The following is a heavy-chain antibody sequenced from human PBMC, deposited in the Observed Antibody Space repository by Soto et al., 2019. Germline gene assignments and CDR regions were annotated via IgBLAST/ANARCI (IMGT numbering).Heavy chain of an antibody. CDR3: VREGYCSGSTCLYKWFDP. J-gene: IGHJ5*02. Sequence: EVQLVESGGGLVQPGGSLRLSCAASGFSFSSYWMHWVRQSAGKGLEWVSRISPDGRSTTNEDSVKGRFTISRDNAKKTLYLQMNSLRDEDTAIYYCVREGYCSGSTCLYKWFDPWGQGTLVTVSS. V-gene: IGHV3-74*03. CDR2: ISPDGRST. CDR1: GFSFSSYW. D-gene: IGHD2-15*01.